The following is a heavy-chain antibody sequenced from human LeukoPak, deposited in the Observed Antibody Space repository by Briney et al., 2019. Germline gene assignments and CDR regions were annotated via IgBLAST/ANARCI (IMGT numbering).Heavy chain of an antibody. CDR2: IKQDGSEK. D-gene: IGHD5-12*01. J-gene: IGHJ4*02. CDR1: GFTFSSYW. Sequence: GGSLRLSCAASGFTFSSYWMSWVRQAPGKGLEWVANIKQDGSEKYYVDSVKGRFTISRDNAKNSLYLQMNSLRAEDTAVYYCARDRRGYSGYDDLDYWGQGTLVTVSS. V-gene: IGHV3-7*01. CDR3: ARDRRGYSGYDDLDY.